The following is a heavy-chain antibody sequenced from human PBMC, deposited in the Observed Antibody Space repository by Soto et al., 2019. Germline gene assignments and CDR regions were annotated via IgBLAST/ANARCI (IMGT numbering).Heavy chain of an antibody. J-gene: IGHJ5*02. D-gene: IGHD2-15*01. CDR1: GFIFSSYT. V-gene: IGHV3-23*01. CDR3: VRGGGGGLFDP. Sequence: EVQLLESGGGLIQPGGSLRLSCAPSGFIFSSYTMGWVRQAPGKGLEWVSSISGRGDSTYYADSVKGRFTISRDNARRSLSLQMNSLTVDDTAIYHCVRGGGGGLFDPWGQGCMVTVSS. CDR2: ISGRGDST.